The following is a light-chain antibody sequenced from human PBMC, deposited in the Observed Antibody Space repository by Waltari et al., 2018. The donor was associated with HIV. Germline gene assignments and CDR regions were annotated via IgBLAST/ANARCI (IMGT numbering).Light chain of an antibody. CDR1: ALPKYY. CDR3: QSADSSGTWV. Sequence: SYELTQPPSVSVSPGQPATITCFGAALPKYYAYWYQQKPGQAPVLVIYKDSERPSGIPERFSGSSSGTIVTLTISGVQAEDEADYYCQSADSSGTWVFGGGTKLTVL. V-gene: IGLV3-25*03. CDR2: KDS. J-gene: IGLJ3*02.